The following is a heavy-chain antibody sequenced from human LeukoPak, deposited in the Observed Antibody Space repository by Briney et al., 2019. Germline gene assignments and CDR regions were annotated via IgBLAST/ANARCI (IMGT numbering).Heavy chain of an antibody. CDR1: GGSISSYY. J-gene: IGHJ4*02. Sequence: SETLSLTCTVSGGSISSYYWSWIRQPAGKGLEWIGRIYTSGSTNYNPSLKSRVTMSVDTSKNQFSLKLSSVTAADTAVYYCARAPPRRSGYSGYDGGVLDYWGQGTLVTVSS. CDR3: ARAPPRRSGYSGYDGGVLDY. V-gene: IGHV4-4*07. D-gene: IGHD5-12*01. CDR2: IYTSGST.